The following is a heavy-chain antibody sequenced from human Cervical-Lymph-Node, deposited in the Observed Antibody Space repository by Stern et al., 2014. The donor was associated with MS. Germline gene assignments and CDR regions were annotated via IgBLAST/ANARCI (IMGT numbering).Heavy chain of an antibody. CDR1: GYTFTTYP. V-gene: IGHV7-4-1*02. J-gene: IGHJ4*02. D-gene: IGHD6-19*01. CDR2: ISTDTGNP. Sequence: QVQLVQSGSELKKPGASVKVSCKASGYTFTTYPMHWVRQAPGQGLEWMGWISTDTGNPTYAQGFTGRVVLSLDTSVSTADLQISSLKADDTAVYYCARLAYTSAYYGERLHLFDYWGQGTLVAVSS. CDR3: ARLAYTSAYYGERLHLFDY.